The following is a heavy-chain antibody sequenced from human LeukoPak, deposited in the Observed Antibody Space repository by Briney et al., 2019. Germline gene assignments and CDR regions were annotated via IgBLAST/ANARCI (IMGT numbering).Heavy chain of an antibody. V-gene: IGHV4-34*01. CDR3: ARQGNYYDSSGPSDY. Sequence: SETLSLTCAGYGGSFSGYYWSWIRQPPGKGLEWIGEINHSGSTNYNPSLKSRVTISVDTSKNQFSLKLSSVTAADTAVYYCARQGNYYDSSGPSDYWGQGTLVTVSS. CDR1: GGSFSGYY. CDR2: INHSGST. D-gene: IGHD3-22*01. J-gene: IGHJ4*02.